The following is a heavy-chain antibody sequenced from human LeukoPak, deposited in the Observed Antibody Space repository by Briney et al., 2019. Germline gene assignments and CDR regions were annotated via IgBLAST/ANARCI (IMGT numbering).Heavy chain of an antibody. Sequence: GGSLRLSCAASGFTFSSYWMHWVRQAPGKGLEWVANIKQDGSEKYYVDSVKGRFTISRDNAKNSLYLQMNSLRAEDTAVYYCAKATTEQWLVLDYWGQGTLVTVSS. CDR2: IKQDGSEK. CDR1: GFTFSSYW. CDR3: AKATTEQWLVLDY. D-gene: IGHD6-19*01. J-gene: IGHJ4*02. V-gene: IGHV3-7*01.